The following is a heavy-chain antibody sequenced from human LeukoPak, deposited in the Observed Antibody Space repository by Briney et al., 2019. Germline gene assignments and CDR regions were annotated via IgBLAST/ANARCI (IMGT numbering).Heavy chain of an antibody. CDR1: GFTFSSYS. CDR2: ISSSSIYI. V-gene: IGHV3-21*01. CDR3: ARGAGSPLGSDY. J-gene: IGHJ4*02. D-gene: IGHD3-10*01. Sequence: GGSLRLSCAASGFTFSSYSMNWVRQAPGKGLEWVSSISSSSIYIYYADSVKGRFTISRDNAKNSLYLQMNSLRAEDTAVYYCARGAGSPLGSDYWGQGTLVTVSS.